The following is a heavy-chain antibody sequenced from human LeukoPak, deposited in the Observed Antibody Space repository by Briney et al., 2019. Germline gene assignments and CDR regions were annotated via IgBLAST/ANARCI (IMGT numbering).Heavy chain of an antibody. CDR2: LSSSSSYI. CDR3: ARGNYYDGYFDY. Sequence: GGSLRLSCEASGFSFSSYSMNWVRQAPGKGLEWVSSLSSSSSYIYYADSVKGRFTISRDNPKNSLYLQINSLRAEDTAVYYCARGNYYDGYFDYWGQGTLVTASS. CDR1: GFSFSSYS. J-gene: IGHJ4*02. V-gene: IGHV3-21*01. D-gene: IGHD3-22*01.